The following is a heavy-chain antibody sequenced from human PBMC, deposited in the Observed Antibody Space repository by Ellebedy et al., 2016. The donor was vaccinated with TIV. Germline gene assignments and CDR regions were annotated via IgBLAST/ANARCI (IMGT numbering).Heavy chain of an antibody. Sequence: SVKVSCXASGGTFSSYAISWVRQAPGQGLEWMGGIIPIFGTANYAQKFQGRVTITADKSTSTAYMELSSLRSEDTAVYYCATGATLKKPSRNYYYGMDVWGQGTTVTVSS. J-gene: IGHJ6*02. V-gene: IGHV1-69*06. D-gene: IGHD1-26*01. CDR3: ATGATLKKPSRNYYYGMDV. CDR2: IIPIFGTA. CDR1: GGTFSSYA.